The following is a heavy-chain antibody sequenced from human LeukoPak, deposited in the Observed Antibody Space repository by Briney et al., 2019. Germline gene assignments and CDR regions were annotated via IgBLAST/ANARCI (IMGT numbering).Heavy chain of an antibody. CDR2: INPSGGST. CDR3: ARATYSSGWVDY. CDR1: GYTFTSYY. V-gene: IGHV1-46*01. D-gene: IGHD6-19*01. J-gene: IGHJ4*02. Sequence: GASVKVSCKASGYTFTSYYIHWVRQAPGQGLGWMGIINPSGGSTSYAQKFQGRVTMTRDMSTSTVYMELSSLRSEDTAVYYCARATYSSGWVDYWGQGTLVTVSS.